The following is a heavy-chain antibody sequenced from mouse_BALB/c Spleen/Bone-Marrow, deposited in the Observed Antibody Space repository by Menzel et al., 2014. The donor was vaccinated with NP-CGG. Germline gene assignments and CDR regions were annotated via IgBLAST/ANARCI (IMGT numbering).Heavy chain of an antibody. CDR2: ISSGSSTV. V-gene: IGHV5-17*02. Sequence: EVHLVESGGGLVQPGGSRKLSCAASGFTFSSFGMHWVRQAPEKGLEWVAYISSGSSTVYYADKVMGRFTISRDNPKNPLFLQMTSLRSEATAMYYCARSGSSSGYFDYWGQGTTLTVSS. CDR1: GFTFSSFG. D-gene: IGHD1-1*01. J-gene: IGHJ2*01. CDR3: ARSGSSSGYFDY.